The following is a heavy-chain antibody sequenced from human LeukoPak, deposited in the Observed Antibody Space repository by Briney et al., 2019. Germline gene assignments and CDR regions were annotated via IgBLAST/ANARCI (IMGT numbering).Heavy chain of an antibody. D-gene: IGHD2-15*01. V-gene: IGHV1-69*13. J-gene: IGHJ6*04. CDR2: IIPIFGTP. Sequence: SSVKVSCQASGCTFSSYAIRWVGPAPGQGLDWMGGIIPIFGTPNYAQKFQGRVTITADESTSTDYMELSSLRSEDTAVYYCARGIVVVAATLYYYYGMDVWGKGTTVTVSS. CDR3: ARGIVVVAATLYYYYGMDV. CDR1: GCTFSSYA.